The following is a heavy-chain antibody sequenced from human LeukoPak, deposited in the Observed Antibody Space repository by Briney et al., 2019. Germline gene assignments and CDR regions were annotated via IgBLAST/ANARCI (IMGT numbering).Heavy chain of an antibody. J-gene: IGHJ4*02. V-gene: IGHV3-33*01. CDR2: IWYDGSNK. D-gene: IGHD6-19*01. Sequence: QTGGSLRLSCAASGFTFSSYGMHWVRQAPGKGLEWVAVIWYDGSNKYYADSVKGRFTISRDNSKNTLYLQMNSPRAEDTAVYYCARDGGSGWTYYFDYWGQGTLVTVSS. CDR1: GFTFSSYG. CDR3: ARDGGSGWTYYFDY.